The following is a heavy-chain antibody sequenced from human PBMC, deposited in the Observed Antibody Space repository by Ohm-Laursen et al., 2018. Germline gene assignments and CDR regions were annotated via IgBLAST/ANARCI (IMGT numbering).Heavy chain of an antibody. Sequence: ASVKVSCKASGYTFTSYNMHWVRQAPGQGLEWMGMINPSGGSTSYAQKFQGRFTMTSDTSTSTVYMELSSLRSEDTAVYYCARNVASGFDYWGQGTLVTVSS. CDR2: INPSGGST. V-gene: IGHV1-46*01. J-gene: IGHJ4*02. CDR3: ARNVASGFDY. CDR1: GYTFTSYN. D-gene: IGHD5-12*01.